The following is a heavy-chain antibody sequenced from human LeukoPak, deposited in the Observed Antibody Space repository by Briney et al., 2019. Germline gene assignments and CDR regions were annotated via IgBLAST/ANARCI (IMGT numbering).Heavy chain of an antibody. J-gene: IGHJ3*01. CDR1: GGSISDYF. Sequence: SETLSLTCSVSGGSISDYFWGWIRQPPGKGLEWIGHVYYIGKPTCSPSLESRVSISVDTSKNQFSLELTSVTAADTAVYYCARRLRTGGDLDHDAYDVWGQWTVVTVSS. CDR2: VYYIGKP. D-gene: IGHD3-16*01. CDR3: ARRLRTGGDLDHDAYDV. V-gene: IGHV4-59*12.